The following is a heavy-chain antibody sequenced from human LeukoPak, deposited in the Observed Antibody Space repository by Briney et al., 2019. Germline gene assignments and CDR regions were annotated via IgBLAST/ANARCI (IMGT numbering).Heavy chain of an antibody. CDR3: AREGYSSGWYRIDP. J-gene: IGHJ5*02. Sequence: KPSETLSLTCTVSGGSISSYYGSWIRQPPGKGLEWIGYIYYSGSTSYNPSLKSRVTMSVDTSKNQFSLKLSSVTAADTAVYYCAREGYSSGWYRIDPWGQGTLVTVSS. V-gene: IGHV4-59*01. D-gene: IGHD6-19*01. CDR1: GGSISSYY. CDR2: IYYSGST.